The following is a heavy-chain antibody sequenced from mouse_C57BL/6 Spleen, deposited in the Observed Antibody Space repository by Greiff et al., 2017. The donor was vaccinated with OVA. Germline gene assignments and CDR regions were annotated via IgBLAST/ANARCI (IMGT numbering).Heavy chain of an antibody. D-gene: IGHD1-1*01. CDR1: GYSITSGYY. J-gene: IGHJ1*03. CDR3: ARDSRYWYFDV. V-gene: IGHV3-6*01. Sequence: EVKLQESGPGLVKPSQSLSLTCSVTGYSITSGYYWNWIRQFPGNKLEWMGYISYDGSNNYNPSLKNRISITRDTSKNQFFLKLNSVTTEDTATYYCARDSRYWYFDVWGTGTTVTVSS. CDR2: ISYDGSN.